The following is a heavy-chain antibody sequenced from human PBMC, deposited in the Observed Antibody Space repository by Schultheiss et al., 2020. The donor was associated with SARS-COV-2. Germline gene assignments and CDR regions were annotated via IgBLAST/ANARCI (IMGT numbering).Heavy chain of an antibody. V-gene: IGHV4-59*08. Sequence: SETLSLTCTVSGDSISGHYWSWIRQPPGKGLEWIGSILYSGSTNYNPSLKGRLTISVDTSQNQFSLKLSSVTAADTAVYYCARHLPYGDYFDYWGQGTLVTVSS. CDR1: GDSISGHY. CDR3: ARHLPYGDYFDY. D-gene: IGHD4-17*01. CDR2: ILYSGST. J-gene: IGHJ4*02.